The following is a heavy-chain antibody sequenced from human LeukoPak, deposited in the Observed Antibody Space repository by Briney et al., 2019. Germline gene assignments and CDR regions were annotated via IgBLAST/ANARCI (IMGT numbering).Heavy chain of an antibody. V-gene: IGHV4-30-2*01. Sequence: SETLSLTCAVSGGSISSGGYSWSWVRQPPGMGLEWIGYIYHSGSTYYNPSLKSRVTISVDRSKNQFSLKLSSVTAADTAVYYCARSGYSYGYAFDYWGQGTLVTVSS. D-gene: IGHD5-18*01. CDR2: IYHSGST. CDR3: ARSGYSYGYAFDY. J-gene: IGHJ4*02. CDR1: GGSISSGGYS.